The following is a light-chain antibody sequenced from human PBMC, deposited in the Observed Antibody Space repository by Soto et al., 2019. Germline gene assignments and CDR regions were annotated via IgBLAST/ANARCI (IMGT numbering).Light chain of an antibody. CDR1: SSDVGGYNY. CDR2: DVS. V-gene: IGLV2-14*03. Sequence: QSALTQPASVSGSPGQSITISCTGTSSDVGGYNYVSWYQQHSGKAPKLVIYDVSNRPSGVSNRFSGPKSGNTASLTISGLQADDEANYHCSSYASAGPLFGGGTKLTVL. J-gene: IGLJ2*01. CDR3: SSYASAGPL.